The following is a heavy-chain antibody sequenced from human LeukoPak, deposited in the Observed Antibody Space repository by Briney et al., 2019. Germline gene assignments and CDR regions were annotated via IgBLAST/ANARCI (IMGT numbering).Heavy chain of an antibody. CDR3: ARPPWGSRAFDI. CDR2: IYHSGST. J-gene: IGHJ3*02. D-gene: IGHD7-27*01. CDR1: GYSISSGYY. V-gene: IGHV4-38-2*02. Sequence: ESSETLSLTCTVSGYSISSGYYWGWIRQPPGKGLEWIGSIYHSGSTYYNPSLKSRVTISVDTSKNQFSLKLSSVTAADTAVYYCARPPWGSRAFDIWGQGTMVTVSS.